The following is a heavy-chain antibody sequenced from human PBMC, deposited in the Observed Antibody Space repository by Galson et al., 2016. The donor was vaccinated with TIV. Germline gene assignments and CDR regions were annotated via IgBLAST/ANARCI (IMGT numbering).Heavy chain of an antibody. Sequence: PALVKPTQTLTLTCTFSGFSLSTNEMCVGWIRRPPGNALEWLARIDWDDDIYYNPSLKTRLTISRDNVKNIVFLQMTALRVEDTAVYYCARGNPGTPNFWGQGTLVTVSS. CDR3: ARGNPGTPNF. J-gene: IGHJ4*02. D-gene: IGHD2-15*01. CDR1: GFSLSTNEMC. CDR2: IDWDDDI. V-gene: IGHV2-70*11.